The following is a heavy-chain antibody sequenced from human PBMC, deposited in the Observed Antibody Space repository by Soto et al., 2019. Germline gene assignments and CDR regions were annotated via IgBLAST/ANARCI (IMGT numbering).Heavy chain of an antibody. CDR2: ISRSGSTI. V-gene: IGHV3-48*03. CDR1: GFTFSSYE. Sequence: PVGSLRLSCAASGFTFSSYEMNGVRQAPRKWLGRVGYISRSGSTIYYADAVKVRFTISRDNAKYSLYLQMNSLRAEDTAVYYCARMERHLVVVAATPYYYYYGMDVWGQGTTLTVSS. D-gene: IGHD2-15*01. CDR3: ARMERHLVVVAATPYYYYYGMDV. J-gene: IGHJ6*02.